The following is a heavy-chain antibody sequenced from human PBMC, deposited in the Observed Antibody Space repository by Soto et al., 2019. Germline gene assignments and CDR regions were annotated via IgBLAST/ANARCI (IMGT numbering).Heavy chain of an antibody. CDR1: GFNFSSYG. Sequence: GGSLRLSCAASGFNFSSYGMHWVRQAPGKGLERVAVISYDGSNKYYADSVKGRFTISRDNSKNTLYLQMNSLRAEDTAVYYCAKEAGWRQYYFDYWGQGTLVTVSS. CDR2: ISYDGSNK. V-gene: IGHV3-30*18. J-gene: IGHJ4*02. CDR3: AKEAGWRQYYFDY.